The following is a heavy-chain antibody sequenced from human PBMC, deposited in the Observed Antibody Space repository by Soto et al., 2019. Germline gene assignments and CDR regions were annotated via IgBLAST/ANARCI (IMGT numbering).Heavy chain of an antibody. J-gene: IGHJ4*02. D-gene: IGHD6-13*01. V-gene: IGHV1-69*12. Sequence: QVQLVQSGAEVKKPGSSVKVSCKASGGTFSSYAISWVRQAPGQGLEWMGGIIPIFGTANYAQKFQGRVTITADESTSTAYRELSSLRSEDTAVYYCARDRDGSSWRYYFDYWGQGTLVTVSS. CDR3: ARDRDGSSWRYYFDY. CDR2: IIPIFGTA. CDR1: GGTFSSYA.